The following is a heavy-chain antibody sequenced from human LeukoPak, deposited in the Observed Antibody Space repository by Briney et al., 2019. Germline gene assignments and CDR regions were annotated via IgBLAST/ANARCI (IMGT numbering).Heavy chain of an antibody. CDR2: IIGSGGST. CDR3: ATRVDTYFDY. V-gene: IGHV3-23*01. D-gene: IGHD5-18*01. Sequence: PGGSLRLSCAASGFTFRSYGMSWVRQAPGKGLEWVSAIIGSGGSTYYADSVKGRFTISRDNAKNTLYLQMNSLRAEDTAVYYCATRVDTYFDYWGQGTLVTVSS. J-gene: IGHJ4*02. CDR1: GFTFRSYG.